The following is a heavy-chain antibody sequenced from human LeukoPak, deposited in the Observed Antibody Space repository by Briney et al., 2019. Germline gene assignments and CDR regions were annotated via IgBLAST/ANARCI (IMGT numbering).Heavy chain of an antibody. J-gene: IGHJ6*03. V-gene: IGHV3-30*18. D-gene: IGHD5-12*01. Sequence: GGSLRLSCIASGFAFRNYGMHWVRQAPSKGLEWVAVISYDESRKYYLDSVKGRFTISRDNSKNTVYLQMNSLRREDTAVYYCAKGDGGSETYFYMDVWGKGTAVTVSS. CDR1: GFAFRNYG. CDR3: AKGDGGSETYFYMDV. CDR2: ISYDESRK.